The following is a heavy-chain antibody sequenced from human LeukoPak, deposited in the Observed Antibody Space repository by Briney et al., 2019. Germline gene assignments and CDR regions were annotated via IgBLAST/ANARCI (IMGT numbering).Heavy chain of an antibody. D-gene: IGHD3-10*01. CDR1: GFTFTSYS. Sequence: GGSLRLSCAASGFTFTSYSMNWVRQAPGKGLEWVSYISGSGLGIHYADSVKGRFTISRDNAKNSVYLQLNSLRAEDTAVYYCARDGPSYGSGSYSLVFDIWGQGTMVTVSS. CDR2: ISGSGLGI. J-gene: IGHJ3*02. V-gene: IGHV3-48*04. CDR3: ARDGPSYGSGSYSLVFDI.